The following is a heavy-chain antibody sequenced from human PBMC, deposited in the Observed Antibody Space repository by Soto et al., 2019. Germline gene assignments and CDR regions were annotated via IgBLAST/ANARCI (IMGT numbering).Heavy chain of an antibody. D-gene: IGHD5-12*01. CDR1: GFTFSSYS. Sequence: GGSLRLSCAASGFTFSSYSMNWVRQAPGKGLEWVSSISSSSSYIYYADSVKGRLTISRDNAKNSLYLQMNSLRAEDTAVYYCARFHRMVATIDYWGQGTLVTVSS. J-gene: IGHJ4*02. V-gene: IGHV3-21*01. CDR2: ISSSSSYI. CDR3: ARFHRMVATIDY.